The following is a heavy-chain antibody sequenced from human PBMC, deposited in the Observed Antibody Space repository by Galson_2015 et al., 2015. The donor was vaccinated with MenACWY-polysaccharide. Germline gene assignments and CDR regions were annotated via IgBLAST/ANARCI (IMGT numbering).Heavy chain of an antibody. CDR2: INGGSSTI. Sequence: SLRLSCAASGFTFSTHSMTWVRQAPGKGLEWVSYINGGSSTIYYADSVKGRFTISRDNAKNSLYLQMNSLRAEDTAIYYCAKDAIAGIVLTPLRIPLQRWGQGTLVAVSS. CDR1: GFTFSTHS. CDR3: AKDAIAGIVLTPLRIPLQR. D-gene: IGHD6-13*01. V-gene: IGHV3-48*01. J-gene: IGHJ1*01.